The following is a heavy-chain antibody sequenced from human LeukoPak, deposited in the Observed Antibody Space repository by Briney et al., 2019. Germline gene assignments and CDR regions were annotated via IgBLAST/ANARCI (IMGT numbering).Heavy chain of an antibody. J-gene: IGHJ4*02. CDR1: GYTFTGYY. Sequence: EASVKVSCKASGYTFTGYYMHWVRQAPGQGLEWMGWINPNSGGTNYAQKFQGRVTMTRDTSISTAYMELSRLRSDDTAVYYCARVCDSSGYYYSPELDYWGQGTLVTVSS. D-gene: IGHD3-22*01. CDR2: INPNSGGT. V-gene: IGHV1-2*02. CDR3: ARVCDSSGYYYSPELDY.